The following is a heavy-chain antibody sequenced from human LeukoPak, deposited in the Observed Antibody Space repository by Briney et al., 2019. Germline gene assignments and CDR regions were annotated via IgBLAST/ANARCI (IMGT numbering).Heavy chain of an antibody. J-gene: IGHJ4*02. D-gene: IGHD4-17*01. V-gene: IGHV3-53*01. CDR1: EFTVSSNY. CDR2: IYSGGST. Sequence: GGSLRLSCAASEFTVSSNYMNWVRQAPGKGLEWVSVIYSGGSTYYADSVKGRFTLSRDNSKNTLYLQMNSLRAEDTAVYYCAREAVTRNYFDYWGQGTLVTVSS. CDR3: AREAVTRNYFDY.